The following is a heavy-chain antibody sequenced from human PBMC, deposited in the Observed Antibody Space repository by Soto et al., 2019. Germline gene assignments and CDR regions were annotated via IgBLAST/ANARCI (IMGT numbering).Heavy chain of an antibody. D-gene: IGHD3-10*01. CDR2: IIPIFGTA. CDR1: GGTFSSYA. V-gene: IGHV1-69*12. CDR3: ATLRLLWFGELLAYYYYGMDV. J-gene: IGHJ6*02. Sequence: QVQLVQSGAEVKKPGSSVKVSCKASGGTFSSYAISWVRQAPGQGLEWMGGIIPIFGTANYAQKFQGSVTITADESTSTAYMELSSLRSEDTAVYYCATLRLLWFGELLAYYYYGMDVWGQGTTVTVSS.